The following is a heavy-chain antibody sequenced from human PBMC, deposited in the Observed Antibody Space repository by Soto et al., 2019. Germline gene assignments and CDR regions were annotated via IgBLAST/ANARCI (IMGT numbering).Heavy chain of an antibody. J-gene: IGHJ6*03. CDR3: ARDRLGLAARDYYYYYMDV. Sequence: GGSLRLSCAASGFTFSSYWMSWVRQAPGKGLEWVANIKQDGSEKYYGDSVKGRFTISRDKAQNSLYLQMNSLRAEDTAVYYCARDRLGLAARDYYYYYMDVWGKGTTVTVSS. CDR2: IKQDGSEK. D-gene: IGHD6-6*01. V-gene: IGHV3-7*01. CDR1: GFTFSSYW.